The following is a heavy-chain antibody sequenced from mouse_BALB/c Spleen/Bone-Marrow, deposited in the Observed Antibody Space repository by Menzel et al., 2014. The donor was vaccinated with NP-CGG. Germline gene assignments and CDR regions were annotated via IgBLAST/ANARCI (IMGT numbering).Heavy chain of an antibody. CDR2: INPYNDGT. D-gene: IGHD2-3*01. V-gene: IGHV1-14*01. CDR3: ARRWLPYAMDY. Sequence: VHLQQPGPELVKPGASVKMSCKASGYTFTSYIMHWVKQKPGQGLEWIGYINPYNDGTKYNEKFKGMATLTSDKSSSTAYMELSSLTSEDSAVYYCARRWLPYAMDYWGQGTSVTVSS. J-gene: IGHJ4*01. CDR1: GYTFTSYI.